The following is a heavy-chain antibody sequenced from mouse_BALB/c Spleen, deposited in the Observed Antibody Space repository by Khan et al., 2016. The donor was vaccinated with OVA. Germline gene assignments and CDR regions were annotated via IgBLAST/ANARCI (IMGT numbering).Heavy chain of an antibody. J-gene: IGHJ3*01. CDR2: ISDGGSYP. CDR3: ARGFYGGPFIY. Sequence: EVELVESGGGLVKPGGSLKLSCAASGFTFSDYYMYWVRQTPEKRLEWVATISDGGSYPYYPDSVKGRFTISRDDVKNNLYLQVSGLKSEDSAMYYCARGFYGGPFIYWGQGTLVTVSA. D-gene: IGHD1-1*02. V-gene: IGHV5-4*02. CDR1: GFTFSDYY.